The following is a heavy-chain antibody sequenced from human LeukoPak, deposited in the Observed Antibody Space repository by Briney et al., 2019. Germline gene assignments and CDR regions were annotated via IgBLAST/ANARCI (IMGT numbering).Heavy chain of an antibody. CDR1: GFTFSSYG. J-gene: IGHJ4*02. CDR3: ARDTRSRDYFDY. CDR2: IWYDGSNK. D-gene: IGHD3-10*01. Sequence: GGSLRLSCAASGFTFSSYGMHWVRQAPGKGLEWVAVIWYDGSNKYYADSVKGRFTISRDNSKNTLYLQMNSLRAEDTAVYYCARDTRSRDYFDYWGQGTLVTVSS. V-gene: IGHV3-33*01.